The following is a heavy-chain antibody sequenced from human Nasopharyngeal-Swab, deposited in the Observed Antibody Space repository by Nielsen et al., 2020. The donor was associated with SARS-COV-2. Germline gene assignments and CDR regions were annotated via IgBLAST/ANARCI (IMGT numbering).Heavy chain of an antibody. J-gene: IGHJ4*02. CDR3: ARLVGIADRPYYLDY. V-gene: IGHV1-46*01. D-gene: IGHD6-6*01. CDR1: GYTFTNYY. CDR2: INPSGGST. Sequence: ASVKVSCKASGYTFTNYYMHWVRQAPGQGLEWMGIINPSGGSTSYAQKFQGRVTMTRDTSTSTVYMDLSSLRSEDTAVYYCARLVGIADRPYYLDYWGQGTLVTVSS.